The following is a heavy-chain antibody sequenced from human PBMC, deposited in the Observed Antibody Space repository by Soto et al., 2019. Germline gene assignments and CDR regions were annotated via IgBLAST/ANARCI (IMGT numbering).Heavy chain of an antibody. Sequence: SETLSLTCTVSGGSVSSGSYYWSWIRQPPGKGLEWIGYIYYSGSTNYNPSLKSRVTISVDTSKNQFSLKLSSVTAADTAVYYCARLLSDYGDYVAFDIWGQVTMVTV. D-gene: IGHD4-17*01. J-gene: IGHJ3*02. CDR1: GGSVSSGSYY. CDR2: IYYSGST. CDR3: ARLLSDYGDYVAFDI. V-gene: IGHV4-61*01.